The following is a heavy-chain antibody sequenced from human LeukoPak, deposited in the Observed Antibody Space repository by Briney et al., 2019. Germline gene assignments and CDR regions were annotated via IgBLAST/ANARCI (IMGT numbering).Heavy chain of an antibody. Sequence: KPGGSLRLSFAASGLRLSNYYISWIRQTPRRRLEWLSYISVSGDDIHHADSVKGRFTISRDNARNSLYLQMNCLRAEDTAMYYCVRDIRAVGITLYFDYWGQGILVTVTS. CDR1: GLRLSNYY. V-gene: IGHV3-11*01. D-gene: IGHD3-22*01. CDR2: ISVSGDDI. J-gene: IGHJ4*02. CDR3: VRDIRAVGITLYFDY.